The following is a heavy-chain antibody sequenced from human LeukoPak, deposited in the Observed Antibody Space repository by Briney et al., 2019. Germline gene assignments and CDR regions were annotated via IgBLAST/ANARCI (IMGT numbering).Heavy chain of an antibody. CDR1: GFTFSSYA. V-gene: IGHV3-23*01. D-gene: IGHD3-22*01. Sequence: GGSLRLSCAASGFTFSSYAMSWVRQAPGKGLEWVSAISGSGGSTYYADSVKGRFTTSRDNSKNTLYLQMNSLRAEDTAVYYCAKATEGSGYYFTLDYWGQGTLVTVSS. CDR2: ISGSGGST. J-gene: IGHJ4*02. CDR3: AKATEGSGYYFTLDY.